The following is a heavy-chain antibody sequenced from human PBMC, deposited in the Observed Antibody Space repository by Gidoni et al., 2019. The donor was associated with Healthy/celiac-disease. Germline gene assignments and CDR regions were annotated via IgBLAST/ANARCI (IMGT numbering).Heavy chain of an antibody. V-gene: IGHV4-34*01. D-gene: IGHD2-2*02. CDR3: ARGGPEIGYCSSTSCYKSTGPTDY. CDR2: INHSGST. CDR1: GGSFSGYY. J-gene: IGHJ4*02. Sequence: QVQLQQWGAGLLKPSETLSLTCAVYGGSFSGYYWSCIRPPPGKGLEWIGEINHSGSTNYNPSLKSRVTISVDTSKNQFSLKLSSVTAADTAVYYCARGGPEIGYCSSTSCYKSTGPTDYWGQGTLVTVSS.